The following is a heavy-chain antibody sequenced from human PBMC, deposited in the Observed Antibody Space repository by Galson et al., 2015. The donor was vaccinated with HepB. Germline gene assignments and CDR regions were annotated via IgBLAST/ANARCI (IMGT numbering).Heavy chain of an antibody. V-gene: IGHV3-66*01. CDR3: ARGGSGYWYFDL. Sequence: SLRLSCAASGFTVTSNYMSWVRQAPGKGLEWVSLIYSGGGTTHADSVKGRFTISRDSSKDTLYLQMNSLRAEDTAVYYCARGGSGYWYFDLWGRGTLVTVSS. CDR1: GFTVTSNY. D-gene: IGHD6-19*01. J-gene: IGHJ2*01. CDR2: IYSGGGT.